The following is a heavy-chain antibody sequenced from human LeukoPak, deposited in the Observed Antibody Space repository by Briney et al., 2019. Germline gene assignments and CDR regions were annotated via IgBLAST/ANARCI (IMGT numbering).Heavy chain of an antibody. CDR3: TRDLGVDTTMIFFDY. J-gene: IGHJ4*02. CDR1: GYTFTSFG. Sequence: ASVTVSCKASGYTFTSFGISWVRQAPGQGLERMGWISAYNGNTNYAQKLQGRVTMTTDTSTSTAYMEIRSLRSDDTAVYYCTRDLGVDTTMIFFDYWGQGSLVTVSS. CDR2: ISAYNGNT. D-gene: IGHD5-18*01. V-gene: IGHV1-18*01.